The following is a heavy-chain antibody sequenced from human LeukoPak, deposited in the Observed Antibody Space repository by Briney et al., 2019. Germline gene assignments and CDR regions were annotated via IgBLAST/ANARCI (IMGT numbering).Heavy chain of an antibody. D-gene: IGHD3-16*02. CDR2: ISYDGTIQ. Sequence: PGGSLRLSCAASRCTFSNYGMHWVRQAPGKGLEWVAVISYDGTIQYYADSVKGTFTTSRDKTKNILFLQMNSLRAEDTSVYYCAKGPDLIGRDYFDYWGQGTLVTVSS. V-gene: IGHV3-30*18. J-gene: IGHJ4*02. CDR1: RCTFSNYG. CDR3: AKGPDLIGRDYFDY.